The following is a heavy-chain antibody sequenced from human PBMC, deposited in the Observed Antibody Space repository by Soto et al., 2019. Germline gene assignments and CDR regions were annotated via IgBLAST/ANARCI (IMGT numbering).Heavy chain of an antibody. D-gene: IGHD1-26*01. CDR3: AKKVSGELRNWYFDL. CDR2: ISRSGGST. V-gene: IGHV3-23*01. Sequence: GGSLRLSCAASGFTFSNYAMSWVRQAPGKGLEWVSGISRSGGSTYYSHSVKGRFTISRDNSKNTLYLQMNSLRVDDTAVYYCAKKVSGELRNWYFDLWGRGTLVTVSS. J-gene: IGHJ2*01. CDR1: GFTFSNYA.